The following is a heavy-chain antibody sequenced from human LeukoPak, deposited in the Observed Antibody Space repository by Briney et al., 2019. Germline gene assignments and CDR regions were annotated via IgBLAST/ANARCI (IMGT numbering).Heavy chain of an antibody. CDR2: IYTSGST. J-gene: IGHJ3*02. Sequence: SETLSLTCTVSGGSISSGSYYWSWIRQPAGKGLEWIGRIYTSGSTNYNPSLKSRVTISVDTSKIQFSLKLNSVTAADTAVYYCARDPTYDRDIGYAFDIWGQGTMVSVSS. CDR3: ARDPTYDRDIGYAFDI. V-gene: IGHV4-61*02. D-gene: IGHD3-22*01. CDR1: GGSISSGSYY.